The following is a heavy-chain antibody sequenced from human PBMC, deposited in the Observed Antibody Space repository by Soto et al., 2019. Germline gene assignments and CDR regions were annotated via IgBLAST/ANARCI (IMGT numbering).Heavy chain of an antibody. J-gene: IGHJ6*02. D-gene: IGHD4-17*01. CDR1: GGSFSSGDYY. Sequence: SETLSLTCTVSGGSFSSGDYYWSWVRQPPGKGLEWIGYIYYTGSTFNNPSLKSRVSISIHTSKTQFSLKLSSVTAADTAVYYCARIHFGDEPSYYYYGMDVWGQGTTVSVS. CDR3: ARIHFGDEPSYYYYGMDV. V-gene: IGHV4-30-4*01. CDR2: IYYTGST.